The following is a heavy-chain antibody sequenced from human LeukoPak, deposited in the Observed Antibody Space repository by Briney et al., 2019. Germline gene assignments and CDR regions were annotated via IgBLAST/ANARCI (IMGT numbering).Heavy chain of an antibody. D-gene: IGHD4-23*01. CDR3: ARDLFGGL. V-gene: IGHV3-7*01. CDR1: GFTFSGYW. J-gene: IGHJ4*02. CDR2: IKQDGSEK. Sequence: GGSLRLSCAASGFTFSGYWMSWVRQAPGKGLEWVANIKQDGSEKYYVDSVKGRFTISRDNAKNSLYLQMNSLRAEDTAVYYCARDLFGGLWGQGTLVTVSS.